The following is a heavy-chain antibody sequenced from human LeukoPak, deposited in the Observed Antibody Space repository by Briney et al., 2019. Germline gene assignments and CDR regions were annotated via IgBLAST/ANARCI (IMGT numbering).Heavy chain of an antibody. J-gene: IGHJ3*02. CDR3: ARQVLEMTAMYAFDI. CDR1: GGSIRSSSYY. D-gene: IGHD5-24*01. V-gene: IGHV4-39*01. CDR2: IYYDGSP. Sequence: SETLSLTCTASGGSIRSSSYYWGRIRQPPGKGLEWIGSIYYDGSPYYNPSLKSRVTISVDTSKNQFSLKVRSVTAADTAVYYCARQVLEMTAMYAFDIWGQGTIVTVSS.